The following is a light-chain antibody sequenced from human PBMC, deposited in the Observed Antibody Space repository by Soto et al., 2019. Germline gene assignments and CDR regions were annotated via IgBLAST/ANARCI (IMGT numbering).Light chain of an antibody. J-gene: IGKJ1*01. CDR3: LQDINYPWT. V-gene: IGKV1-27*01. Sequence: DIQMTQSPSSLSASVGDRVTITCRASQGISNYLAWYQQKPGTVPKLLISAASTLQTGVPSRFSGGGSGTDFTLTISSLQPEDSATYYCLQDINYPWTFGQGTKVDNK. CDR2: AAS. CDR1: QGISNY.